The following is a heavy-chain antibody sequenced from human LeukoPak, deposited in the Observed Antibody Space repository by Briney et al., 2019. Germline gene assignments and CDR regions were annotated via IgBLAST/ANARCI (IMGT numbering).Heavy chain of an antibody. J-gene: IGHJ4*02. Sequence: SVKVSFKASGGTFSSYAISWVRQAPGQGLEWMGGIIPIFGTANYAQKFQGRVTITTDESTSTAYMELSSLRSEDTAVYYCARSHPIAAQIGYFDYWGQGTLVTVSS. CDR1: GGTFSSYA. CDR3: ARSHPIAAQIGYFDY. CDR2: IIPIFGTA. V-gene: IGHV1-69*05. D-gene: IGHD6-6*01.